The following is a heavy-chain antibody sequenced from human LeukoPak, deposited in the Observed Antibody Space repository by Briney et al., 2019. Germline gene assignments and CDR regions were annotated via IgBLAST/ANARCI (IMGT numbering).Heavy chain of an antibody. V-gene: IGHV4-39*02. D-gene: IGHD5/OR15-5a*01. CDR3: TRSSVFGGYYFYYYMDV. CDR2: LYYNGNT. CDR1: GGSFSNNYN. J-gene: IGHJ6*03. Sequence: PSETLSLTCTVSGGSFSNNYNRDWIRQPPGKGLEWIGRLYYNGNTYYNQSLKSRLTISVDPSKNTLSLQLQSVTAEDTAVYFCTRSSVFGGYYFYYYMDVWGKGTTVSVSS.